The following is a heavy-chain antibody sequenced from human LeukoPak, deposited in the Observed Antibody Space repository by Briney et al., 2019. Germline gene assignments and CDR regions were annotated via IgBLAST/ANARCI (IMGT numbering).Heavy chain of an antibody. Sequence: GASVKVSCKASGYTFTGYYMHWVRQAPGQGLEWMGWINPNSGGTNYAQKFQGRVTMTRDMSTTTDYMELSSLRSDDTAVYYCARGFYGDYGGYWGQGTLVTVSS. J-gene: IGHJ4*02. CDR3: ARGFYGDYGGY. CDR2: INPNSGGT. V-gene: IGHV1-2*02. D-gene: IGHD4-17*01. CDR1: GYTFTGYY.